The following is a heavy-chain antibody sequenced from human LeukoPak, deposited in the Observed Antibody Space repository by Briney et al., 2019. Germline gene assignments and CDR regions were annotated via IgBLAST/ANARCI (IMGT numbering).Heavy chain of an antibody. V-gene: IGHV3-30*18. CDR3: AKAHLPRHEPGNFYFDY. J-gene: IGHJ4*02. Sequence: GRSLRLSCAASGFTFSRYGMHWVRQAPGKGLEWVALISYDGSNKYYADSVKGRFTISRDNSKNTLYLQVNSLRAEDTAVYYCAKAHLPRHEPGNFYFDYWGQGTLVTVSS. CDR2: ISYDGSNK. CDR1: GFTFSRYG. D-gene: IGHD7-27*01.